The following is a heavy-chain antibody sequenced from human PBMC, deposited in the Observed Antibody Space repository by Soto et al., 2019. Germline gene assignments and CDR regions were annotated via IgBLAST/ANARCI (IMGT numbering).Heavy chain of an antibody. J-gene: IGHJ2*01. CDR1: GYTFTSYA. CDR3: ARGGSLYWYFDL. CDR2: INAGNGNT. Sequence: ASVKDSCKASGYTFTSYATHWVRQAPGQRLEWMGWINAGNGNTKYSQKCQGRVTITRDTAASTAYMELSSLRSEDTAVYYCARGGSLYWYFDLWGRGTLVTVSS. D-gene: IGHD1-26*01. V-gene: IGHV1-3*01.